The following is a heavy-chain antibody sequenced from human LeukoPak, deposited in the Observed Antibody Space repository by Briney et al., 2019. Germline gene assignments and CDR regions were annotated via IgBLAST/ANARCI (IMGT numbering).Heavy chain of an antibody. CDR2: IGDDGAGT. CDR3: ARSASGYDA. J-gene: IGHJ5*02. D-gene: IGHD5-12*01. CDR1: GFPFSGYW. V-gene: IGHV3-74*01. Sequence: GGSLRLSCAASGFPFSGYWMHWVRQAPGKGLVWVPRIGDDGAGTTYADSVKGRFTISRDNAKNTLYLQMNSLRVEDTAVYYCARSASGYDAWGQGTLVTVSS.